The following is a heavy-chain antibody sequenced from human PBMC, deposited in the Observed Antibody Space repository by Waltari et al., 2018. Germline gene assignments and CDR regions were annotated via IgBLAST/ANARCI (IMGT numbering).Heavy chain of an antibody. J-gene: IGHJ4*02. CDR3: ARNPITIFGVVIIRYDY. D-gene: IGHD3-3*01. V-gene: IGHV1-69*01. CDR2: SIPIFGTA. CDR1: GGTFSSYA. Sequence: QVQLVQSGAEVKKPGSSVKVSCKASGGTFSSYAISWVRQAPGQGLEWMGGSIPIFGTANYAQKFQGRVTITADESTSTAYMELSSLRSEDTAVYYCARNPITIFGVVIIRYDYWGQGTLVTVSS.